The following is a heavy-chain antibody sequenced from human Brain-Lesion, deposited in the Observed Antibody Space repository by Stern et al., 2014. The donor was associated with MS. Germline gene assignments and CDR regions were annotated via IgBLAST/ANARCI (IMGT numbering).Heavy chain of an antibody. V-gene: IGHV4-61*02. D-gene: IGHD2-2*01. CDR2: IFNSGSN. CDR1: GGSISSGGYY. Sequence: QLVQSGPGLVKPSQTLSLSCTVSGGSISSGGYYWSWLRQPAGKGLEWIGRIFNSGSNRYNPSRKSRVPISMTTSKNQFSLRLNPMTAADTAVYYCARGRVVPGFQYYATDVWGQGTTVIVSS. J-gene: IGHJ6*02. CDR3: ARGRVVPGFQYYATDV.